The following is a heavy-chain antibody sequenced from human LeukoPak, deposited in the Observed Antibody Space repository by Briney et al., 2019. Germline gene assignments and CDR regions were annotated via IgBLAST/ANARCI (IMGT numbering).Heavy chain of an antibody. CDR1: GGSISSSSYY. J-gene: IGHJ4*02. D-gene: IGHD6-13*01. CDR3: ARSSLAAAGNWKYYFDY. Sequence: SETLSLTCTVSGGSISSSSYYWGWIRQPPGKGLEWIGGIYYSGSTYYNPSLKSRLTISVDTSKIQLSLKLSSVTAADTAVYYCARSSLAAAGNWKYYFDYWGQGTLVTVSS. CDR2: IYYSGST. V-gene: IGHV4-39*01.